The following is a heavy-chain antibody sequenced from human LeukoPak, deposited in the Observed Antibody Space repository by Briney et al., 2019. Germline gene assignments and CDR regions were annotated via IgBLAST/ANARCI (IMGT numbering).Heavy chain of an antibody. D-gene: IGHD4-17*01. V-gene: IGHV1-69*04. Sequence: GASVKVSCKASGDIFNNYGITWVRQAPGQGLEWMGRIIPIRGTANYAQRFQGRVTITADKFTSTAYMELNSLRYEDTAVYYCAREILGYGDYQAVFDYWGQGTLVTVSS. CDR2: IIPIRGTA. CDR3: AREILGYGDYQAVFDY. CDR1: GDIFNNYG. J-gene: IGHJ4*02.